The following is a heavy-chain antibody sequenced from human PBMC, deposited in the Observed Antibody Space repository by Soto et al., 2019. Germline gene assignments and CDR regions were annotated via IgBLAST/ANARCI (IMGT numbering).Heavy chain of an antibody. Sequence: SETLPLTCAIYSWSFSGYSWSWSRHPPGKGLERIGEINHTGSTTHNSSLNDRVTIPVGTYKNQLSLKLSSVSAADTALYYCARGPLLATTKPNAFDIWGQGTMVTVSS. J-gene: IGHJ3*02. CDR1: SWSFSGYS. CDR2: INHTGST. CDR3: ARGPLLATTKPNAFDI. V-gene: IGHV4-34*01. D-gene: IGHD2-21*01.